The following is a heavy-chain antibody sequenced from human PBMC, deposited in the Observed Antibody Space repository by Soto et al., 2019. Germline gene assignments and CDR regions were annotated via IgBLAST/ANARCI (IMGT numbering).Heavy chain of an antibody. CDR1: GFTLSSYS. J-gene: IGHJ6*02. D-gene: IGHD3-16*01. V-gene: IGHV3-48*02. CDR2: ISSVIDTI. Sequence: EVQLVESGGGLVQPGGSVRLSCVASGFTLSSYSMNWVRQAPGKGLEWISYISSVIDTIYYADSVKGRFTVARDNAKNSLYLQMNSLRDEDRAVYYCARPGEGVRFYSALDVWGQGTSATVSS. CDR3: ARPGEGVRFYSALDV.